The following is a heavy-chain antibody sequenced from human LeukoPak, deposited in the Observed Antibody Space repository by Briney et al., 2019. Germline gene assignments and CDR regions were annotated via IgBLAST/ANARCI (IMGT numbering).Heavy chain of an antibody. J-gene: IGHJ5*02. CDR1: GGSISTYY. D-gene: IGHD2-2*01. V-gene: IGHV4-4*07. CDR3: ARRGCTSCRNDWFDL. Sequence: PSETLSLTCTVSGGSISTYYWSWIRQPAGKGLEWLGRIYVSGSTNYNPSLKSRVTTSVDTSKNQFSLKLSSVTAAATAVYYCARRGCTSCRNDWFDLWGQATLATVSS. CDR2: IYVSGST.